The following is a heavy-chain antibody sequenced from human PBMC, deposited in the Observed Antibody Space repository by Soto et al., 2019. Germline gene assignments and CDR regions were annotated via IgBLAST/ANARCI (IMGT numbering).Heavy chain of an antibody. V-gene: IGHV1-3*01. CDR1: GISYTTYA. CDR3: ARAISGYVT. Sequence: VQLVQSGAEVKKPGASVRISCTASGISYTTYAIHWVRQAPGQGLEWMGWINAGNGDTRYSQRFQGRVTLTRDTSETTTYMDLSSLRSEDTSIYYCARAISGYVTWGQGTLVTVSS. J-gene: IGHJ4*02. D-gene: IGHD5-12*01. CDR2: INAGNGDT.